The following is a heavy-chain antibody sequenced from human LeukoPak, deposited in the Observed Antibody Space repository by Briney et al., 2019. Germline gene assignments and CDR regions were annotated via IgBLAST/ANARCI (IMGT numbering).Heavy chain of an antibody. CDR2: TYYRSKWYN. CDR1: GDSVSSNSAA. V-gene: IGHV6-1*01. D-gene: IGHD3-3*01. Sequence: SQTLSLTCAISGDSVSSNSAAWNWIRQSPSRGLEWLGRTYYRSKWYNDYAVSVKSRITINPDTSKNQFSLQLNSVTPEDTAVYYCARARSANYDFWSGVYYYYYYMDVWGKGTTVTVSS. CDR3: ARARSANYDFWSGVYYYYYYMDV. J-gene: IGHJ6*03.